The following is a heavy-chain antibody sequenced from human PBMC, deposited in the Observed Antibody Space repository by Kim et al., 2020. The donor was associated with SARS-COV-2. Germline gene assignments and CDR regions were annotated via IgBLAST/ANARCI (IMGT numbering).Heavy chain of an antibody. Sequence: SETLSLTCTVSGGSISSYYWSWIRQPPGKGLEWIGYIYYSGSTNYNPSLKSRVTISVDTSKNQFSLKLSSVTAADTAVYYCARTNIAVAGNWFDPWGQGTLVTVSS. D-gene: IGHD6-19*01. CDR1: GGSISSYY. J-gene: IGHJ5*02. CDR2: IYYSGST. V-gene: IGHV4-59*13. CDR3: ARTNIAVAGNWFDP.